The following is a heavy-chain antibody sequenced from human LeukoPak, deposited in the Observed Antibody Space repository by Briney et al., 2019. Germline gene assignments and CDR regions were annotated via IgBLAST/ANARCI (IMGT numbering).Heavy chain of an antibody. CDR2: ISGNGDST. D-gene: IGHD3-10*02. CDR3: ARALTPARRGMVGGGY. Sequence: PGGSLRLSCSASGFTFSNYAMHWVRQAPGKGLEYVSAISGNGDSTYYAGSVKGRFTISRDNSKNTLYLQMNSLRAEDTAVYYCARALTPARRGMVGGGYWGQGTLVTVSS. J-gene: IGHJ4*02. V-gene: IGHV3-64*04. CDR1: GFTFSNYA.